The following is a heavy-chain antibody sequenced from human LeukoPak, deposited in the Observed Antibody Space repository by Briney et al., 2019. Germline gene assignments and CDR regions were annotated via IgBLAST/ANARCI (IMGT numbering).Heavy chain of an antibody. CDR1: GGSISSSNYY. CDR3: ARGSSSSIPDVGY. V-gene: IGHV4-39*07. Sequence: SETLSLTCTVSGGSISSSNYYWGWIRQPPGKGLEWIGSIYYSGSTYYNPSLKSRVIISVDTSKNQFSLKLSSVTAADTAVYYCARGSSSSIPDVGYWGQGTLVTVSS. CDR2: IYYSGST. J-gene: IGHJ4*02. D-gene: IGHD6-6*01.